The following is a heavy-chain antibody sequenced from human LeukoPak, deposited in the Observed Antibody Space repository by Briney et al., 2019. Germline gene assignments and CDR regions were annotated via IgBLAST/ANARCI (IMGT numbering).Heavy chain of an antibody. CDR1: GVSISSYY. V-gene: IGHV4-59*01. CDR2: IYYSGST. J-gene: IGHJ6*03. CDR3: ARISSEGYYYYMDV. D-gene: IGHD3-22*01. Sequence: SETLSLTCTVSGVSISSYYWSWIRQPPGKGLEWIGYIYYSGSTNYNPSLKSRVTISVDTSKNQFSLKLSFVTAADTAVYYCARISSEGYYYYMDVWGKGTTVTISS.